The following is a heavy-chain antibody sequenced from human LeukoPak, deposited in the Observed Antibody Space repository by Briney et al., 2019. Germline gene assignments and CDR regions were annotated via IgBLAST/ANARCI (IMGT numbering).Heavy chain of an antibody. D-gene: IGHD1-7*01. J-gene: IGHJ3*02. V-gene: IGHV4-59*01. CDR3: ARDRQANYGLSSDAFDI. Sequence: GSICRYISCSLCHHLRGGLGRIWWVFFSGSTNYNPSLKSRVTISVDTSKDQFSLKLSSVTAADTAVYYCARDRQANYGLSSDAFDIWGQGRMVTVSS. CDR1: GSICRYI. CDR2: VFFSGST.